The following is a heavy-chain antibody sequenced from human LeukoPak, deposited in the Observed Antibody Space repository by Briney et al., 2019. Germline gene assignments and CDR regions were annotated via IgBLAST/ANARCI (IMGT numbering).Heavy chain of an antibody. CDR1: GYSVSAGCY. J-gene: IGHJ4*02. V-gene: IGHV4-38-2*02. Sequence: PSETLSLTCAVSGYSVSAGCYWGWIRQSPGKGLEWIGSISHRGTTYHNPSLKSRIIISLDTSKNQFSLSLTSVTAADTATYYCTREQAGTIVDDWGQGTLVTVSS. CDR3: TREQAGTIVDD. D-gene: IGHD1-1*01. CDR2: ISHRGTT.